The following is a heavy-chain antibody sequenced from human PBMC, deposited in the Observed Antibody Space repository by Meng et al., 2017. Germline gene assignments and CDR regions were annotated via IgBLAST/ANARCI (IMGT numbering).Heavy chain of an antibody. Sequence: GGSLRLSCAASGFTFSSYAMHWVRQAPGKGLEWVAVISYDGSNKYYADSVKGRFTISRDNSKNTLYLQMNSLRAEDTAVYYCARDHDSSGYYYSSGAFDIWGQGTTVTVSS. D-gene: IGHD3-22*01. V-gene: IGHV3-30*01. CDR3: ARDHDSSGYYYSSGAFDI. CDR1: GFTFSSYA. CDR2: ISYDGSNK. J-gene: IGHJ3*02.